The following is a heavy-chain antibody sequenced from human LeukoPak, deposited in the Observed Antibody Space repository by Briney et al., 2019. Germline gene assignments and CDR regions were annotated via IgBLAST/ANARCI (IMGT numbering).Heavy chain of an antibody. D-gene: IGHD4-17*01. V-gene: IGHV3-23*01. CDR1: GFTFSSYA. CDR3: ARDDAVTTSSPFDY. CDR2: ISGSGGST. Sequence: GGSLRLSCAASGFTFSSYAMSWVRQAPGKGLEWVSAISGSGGSTYYADSVKGRFTISRDNSKNTLYLQMNGLRAGDTAVYYCARDDAVTTSSPFDYWGQGTLVTVSS. J-gene: IGHJ4*02.